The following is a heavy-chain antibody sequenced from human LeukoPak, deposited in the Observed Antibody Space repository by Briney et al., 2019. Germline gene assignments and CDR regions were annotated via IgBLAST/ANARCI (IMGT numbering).Heavy chain of an antibody. D-gene: IGHD1-26*01. V-gene: IGHV4-34*01. J-gene: IGHJ3*02. Sequence: SETLSLTCAVYGGSFSGYYWSWIRQPPGKGLEWIGEINHSGSTNYNPSLKSRVTISVDTSNNQFSLKLSSVTAADTAVYYCARAGRSGSYFTFPAFDIWGQGTMVTVSS. CDR3: ARAGRSGSYFTFPAFDI. CDR1: GGSFSGYY. CDR2: INHSGST.